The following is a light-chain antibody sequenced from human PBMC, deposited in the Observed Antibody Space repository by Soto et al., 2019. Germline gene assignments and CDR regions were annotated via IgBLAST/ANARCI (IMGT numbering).Light chain of an antibody. J-gene: IGLJ1*01. CDR2: DVN. Sequence: QSVLTQPASVSGSPGQSITSSCTGTSSDVGGYAYVSWYQQLPGKAPKLLIYDVNNRPSGVSHRLSGSKSGNTASLTISGLQAEDEADYYCSSYTGSSTFVFGTGTKVPLL. CDR3: SSYTGSSTFV. CDR1: SSDVGGYAY. V-gene: IGLV2-14*01.